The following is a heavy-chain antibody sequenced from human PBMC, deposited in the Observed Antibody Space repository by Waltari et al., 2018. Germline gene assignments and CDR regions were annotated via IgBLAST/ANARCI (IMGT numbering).Heavy chain of an antibody. J-gene: IGHJ4*02. CDR3: ARKTNYYDSSGSPYYFDY. CDR1: VSPTTSVST. CDR2: IYHSGST. D-gene: IGHD3-22*01. Sequence: QLQEPGPGRVKPSGTLSPTGLSSVSPTTSVSTWGGTGRPPGRGLEWIGSIYHSGSTYYNPSLKSRVTISVDTSKNQFSLKLSSVTAADTAVYYCARKTNYYDSSGSPYYFDYWGQGTLVTVSS. V-gene: IGHV4-38-2*01.